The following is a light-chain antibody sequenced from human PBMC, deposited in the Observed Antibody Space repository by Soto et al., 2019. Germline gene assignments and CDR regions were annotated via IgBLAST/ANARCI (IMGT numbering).Light chain of an antibody. CDR1: KSVRPT. V-gene: IGKV3D-15*01. J-gene: IGKJ5*01. CDR3: QKVYTWPPIS. CDR2: GAS. Sequence: TKSPPTLSVPHGERDTLSSRASKSVRPTLAWSQHKPGQAPRLLIYGASTRATGIPARFSGSGSGTEFTLTIRNLQSEDVAMCVCQKVYTWPPISFGQ.